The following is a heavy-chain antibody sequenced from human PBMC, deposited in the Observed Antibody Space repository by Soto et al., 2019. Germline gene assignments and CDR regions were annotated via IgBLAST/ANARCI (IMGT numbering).Heavy chain of an antibody. Sequence: QVQLVESGGGVVQPGRSLRLSCAASGFTFSNYAMHWVRQAPGKGLEWVAVTSYDGKNKYDADSVKGRFTISRDNSKNTLYLQMNSLRREEPAVYYCATDMGYSGSGQSTNHDYYYSGLDVWGQGTTVTVSS. CDR3: ATDMGYSGSGQSTNHDYYYSGLDV. CDR1: GFTFSNYA. V-gene: IGHV3-30*04. J-gene: IGHJ6*02. D-gene: IGHD3-10*01. CDR2: TSYDGKNK.